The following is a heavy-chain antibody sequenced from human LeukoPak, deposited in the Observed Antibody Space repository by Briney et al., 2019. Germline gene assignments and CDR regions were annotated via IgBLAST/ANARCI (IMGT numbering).Heavy chain of an antibody. Sequence: GGSLRLSCAASGFTFSSYAMSWVRQAPGKGLEWVSAISGSGGSTYYADSVKGRFTTSRDNSKNTLYLQMNSLRAEDTAVYYCAKGWAYGSGSYYNLPSFDYWGQGTLVTVSS. CDR2: ISGSGGST. V-gene: IGHV3-23*01. J-gene: IGHJ4*02. CDR1: GFTFSSYA. D-gene: IGHD3-10*01. CDR3: AKGWAYGSGSYYNLPSFDY.